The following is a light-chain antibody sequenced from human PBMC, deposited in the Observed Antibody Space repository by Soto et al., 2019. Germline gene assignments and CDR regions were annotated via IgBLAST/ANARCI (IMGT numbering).Light chain of an antibody. V-gene: IGLV4-60*02. CDR2: LEGSGNY. J-gene: IGLJ3*02. Sequence: QLVLTQSSSASASLGSSVKLTCTLSSGHSSYVIAWHHQQPGKAPRYLMKLEGSGNYNKGSGVPDRFSGSSSGADRYLTISNLQFEDEADYYCETWDSNSWVFGGGTKVTVL. CDR1: SGHSSYV. CDR3: ETWDSNSWV.